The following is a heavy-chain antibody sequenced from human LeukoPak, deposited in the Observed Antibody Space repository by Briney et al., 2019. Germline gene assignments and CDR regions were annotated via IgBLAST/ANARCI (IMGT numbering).Heavy chain of an antibody. Sequence: ASVKVSCKASGGTCSSYAISWVRQAPGQGLEWMGGIIPIFGTANYAQKFQGRVTITADESTSTAYMELSSLRSEDTAVYYCARGAVVVVPAAKWFDPWGQGTLVTVSS. J-gene: IGHJ5*02. V-gene: IGHV1-69*13. CDR3: ARGAVVVVPAAKWFDP. CDR2: IIPIFGTA. CDR1: GGTCSSYA. D-gene: IGHD2-2*01.